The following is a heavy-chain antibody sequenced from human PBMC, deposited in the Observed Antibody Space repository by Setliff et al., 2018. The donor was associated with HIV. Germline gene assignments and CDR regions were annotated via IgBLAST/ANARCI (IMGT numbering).Heavy chain of an antibody. CDR2: INHSGST. J-gene: IGHJ4*01. CDR1: GFSISSRYY. D-gene: IGHD1-26*01. V-gene: IGHV4-38-2*02. Sequence: SETLSLTCDVSGFSISSRYYWGWIRQSPGKGLEWIGEINHSGSTNYNPSLKSRVTISVDTSKNQFSLKLSSVTAADTAVYYCATDEYSVVGGSTALNNWGHGTLVTVSS. CDR3: ATDEYSVVGGSTALNN.